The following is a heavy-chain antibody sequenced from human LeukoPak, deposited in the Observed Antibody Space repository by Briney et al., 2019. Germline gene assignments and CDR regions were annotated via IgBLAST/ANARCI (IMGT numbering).Heavy chain of an antibody. V-gene: IGHV5-51*01. J-gene: IGHJ4*02. CDR2: NYPGDSDT. D-gene: IGHD6-13*01. Sequence: GESLKISCKASGYTFTTSWIGWVRHMPGKGLHWMGINYPGDSDTIYSPSFQGQVTISADKSTSTAYMQWSSLKASDTAMYYCARGYYYSDYWGQRTLVSVSS. CDR3: ARGYYYSDY. CDR1: GYTFTTSW.